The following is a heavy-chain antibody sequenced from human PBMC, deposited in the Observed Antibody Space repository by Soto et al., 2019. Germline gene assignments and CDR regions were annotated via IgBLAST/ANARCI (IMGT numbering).Heavy chain of an antibody. V-gene: IGHV3-30-3*01. CDR1: GFTFSSYA. D-gene: IGHD3-22*01. CDR2: ISYDGSNK. Sequence: GGSLRLSCAASGFTFSSYAMHWVRQAPGKGLEWVAVISYDGSNKYYADSVKGRFTISRDNSKNTLYLQMNSLRAEDTAVYYCARPYDSSGYYYSLLGYWGQGTLVTVSS. CDR3: ARPYDSSGYYYSLLGY. J-gene: IGHJ4*02.